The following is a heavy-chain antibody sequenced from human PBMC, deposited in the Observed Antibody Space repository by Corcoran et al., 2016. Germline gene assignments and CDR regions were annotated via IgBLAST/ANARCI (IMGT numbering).Heavy chain of an antibody. Sequence: QLQLQEWGPGREKPSATVSLTCTVSGGSVSSNNYYWGWIRQPPGKGLEWIVSGYYSGTTYYNPSRKSRFTISLDTSKIQFSLKVNSVTDADTAVYYCARVGRNYGNYVGSFDYCGQGILVTVSS. CDR2: GYYSGTT. CDR1: GGSVSSNNYY. V-gene: IGHV4-39*07. J-gene: IGHJ4*02. D-gene: IGHD4-17*01. CDR3: ARVGRNYGNYVGSFDY.